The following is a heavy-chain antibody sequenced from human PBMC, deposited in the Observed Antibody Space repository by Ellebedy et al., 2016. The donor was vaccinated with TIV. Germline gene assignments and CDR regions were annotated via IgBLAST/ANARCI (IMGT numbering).Heavy chain of an antibody. CDR2: MWFDGRNK. D-gene: IGHD5/OR15-5a*01. CDR1: GFTFQSYG. Sequence: GESLKISXAASGFTFQSYGMHWVRQAPGKGLEWVAVMWFDGRNKAYVDSVKGRFIISRDNSRSSLYLEMNSLRVEDTGVYYCVRDAVPSRLYAGVFDHWGHGTLVTVSS. V-gene: IGHV3-33*01. CDR3: VRDAVPSRLYAGVFDH. J-gene: IGHJ4*01.